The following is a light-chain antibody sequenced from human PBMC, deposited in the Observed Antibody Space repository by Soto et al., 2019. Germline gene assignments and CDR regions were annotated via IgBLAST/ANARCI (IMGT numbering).Light chain of an antibody. V-gene: IGKV1-5*03. CDR1: QTSNC. CDR3: QQYNNYSPRT. J-gene: IGKJ1*01. CDR2: KAA. Sequence: DIQMTQSPSTLSASVGDRVTITCRASQTSNCLAWYQQKQGKAPTLLIYKAASLVSGVPARFSCSGSGTEFTLTFSSLQHDDFATYYCQQYNNYSPRTFGQGTKVEIK.